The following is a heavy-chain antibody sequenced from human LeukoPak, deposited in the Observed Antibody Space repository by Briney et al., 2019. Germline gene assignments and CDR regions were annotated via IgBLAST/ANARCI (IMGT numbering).Heavy chain of an antibody. J-gene: IGHJ4*02. Sequence: PGGSLRLSCAASGFTFSSYAMSWVRQAPGKGLEWVSAISGSGGSTYYADSVKGRFTISRDNSKNTLYPQMNSLRAEDTAVYYCAKVYILTGYFDYWGQGTLVTVSS. CDR2: ISGSGGST. D-gene: IGHD3-9*01. CDR3: AKVYILTGYFDY. V-gene: IGHV3-23*01. CDR1: GFTFSSYA.